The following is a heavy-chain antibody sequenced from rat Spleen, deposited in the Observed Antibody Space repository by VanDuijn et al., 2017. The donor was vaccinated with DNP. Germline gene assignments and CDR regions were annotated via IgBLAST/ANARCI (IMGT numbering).Heavy chain of an antibody. CDR1: GFNFNDNW. CDR2: VNKDSSTI. V-gene: IGHV4-2*01. D-gene: IGHD1-11*01. Sequence: EVKLVESGGGLVQPGRSLKISCAASGFNFNDNWMGWVWQAPVKGLEWIGHVNKDSSTINYTPSLKDKFTISRDKGQNTLYLLMSKLGSEDKDIYYCARGPNYGGYPDFFDYWGQGVMVTVSS. J-gene: IGHJ2*01. CDR3: ARGPNYGGYPDFFDY.